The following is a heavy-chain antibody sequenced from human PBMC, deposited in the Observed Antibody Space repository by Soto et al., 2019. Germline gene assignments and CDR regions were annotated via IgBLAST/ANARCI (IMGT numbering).Heavy chain of an antibody. CDR2: INSDGSST. D-gene: IGHD3-10*01. CDR3: ARGYYGSGRYYYYYMDV. CDR1: GFTFSSYW. Sequence: GGSLRLSCAASGFTFSSYWMHWVRQAPGKGLVWVSRINSDGSSTSYADSVKGRFTISRDNAKNTLYLQMNSLRAEDTAVYYCARGYYGSGRYYYYYMDVWGKGTTVTVSS. J-gene: IGHJ6*03. V-gene: IGHV3-74*01.